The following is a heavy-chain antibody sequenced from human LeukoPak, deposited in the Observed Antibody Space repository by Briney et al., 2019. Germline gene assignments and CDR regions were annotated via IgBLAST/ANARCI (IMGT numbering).Heavy chain of an antibody. V-gene: IGHV4-34*01. CDR1: GGSFSGYY. Sequence: SETLSLTCAVYGGSFSGYYWSWIRRPPGKGLEWIGEINHSGSTNYNPSLKSRVTISVDTSKNQFSLKLSSVTAADTAVYYCARHTRYGGNAFDIWGQGTMVTVSS. CDR3: ARHTRYGGNAFDI. CDR2: INHSGST. D-gene: IGHD3-10*01. J-gene: IGHJ3*02.